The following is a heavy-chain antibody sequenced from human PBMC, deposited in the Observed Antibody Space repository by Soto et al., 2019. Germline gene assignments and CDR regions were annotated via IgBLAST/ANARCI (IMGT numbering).Heavy chain of an antibody. Sequence: SQILSLTCAISGDSVSSNSAAWNWIRQSPSRGLEWLGRTYYRSKWYNDYAVSVKSRITINPDTSKNQFSLQLNSVTPEDTAVYYCARDPLSSGGIYYYYGMDVWGQGTTVTVSS. D-gene: IGHD1-26*01. CDR2: TYYRSKWYN. CDR1: GDSVSSNSAA. J-gene: IGHJ6*02. V-gene: IGHV6-1*01. CDR3: ARDPLSSGGIYYYYGMDV.